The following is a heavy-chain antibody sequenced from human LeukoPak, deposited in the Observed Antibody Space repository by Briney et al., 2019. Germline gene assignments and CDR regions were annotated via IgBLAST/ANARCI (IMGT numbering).Heavy chain of an antibody. CDR3: ARQSPYCTDGVCYTGAFDI. D-gene: IGHD2-8*01. V-gene: IGHV4-59*08. CDR1: GGSINNYY. J-gene: IGHJ3*02. Sequence: SETLSLTCTVSGGSINNYYWSWIRQPPGKGLEWIGHIYYSGSTNYNPSFKSRVTISVDTSKNQFSLKLSSVTAAGTAVYYCARQSPYCTDGVCYTGAFDIWGQGTMVTVSS. CDR2: IYYSGST.